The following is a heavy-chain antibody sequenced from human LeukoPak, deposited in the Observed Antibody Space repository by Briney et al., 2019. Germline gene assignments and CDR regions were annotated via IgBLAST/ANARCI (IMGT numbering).Heavy chain of an antibody. Sequence: SETLSLTCNVTGGSMNNFHWSWIRQPPGKGLEWIGYIYYSGSTNYNPSLKSRVTISVDTSKNQFSLKLSSVTAADTAVYYCAGLVSIAAPDVDYWGQGTLVTVSS. J-gene: IGHJ4*02. CDR2: IYYSGST. CDR3: AGLVSIAAPDVDY. D-gene: IGHD6-6*01. CDR1: GGSMNNFH. V-gene: IGHV4-59*12.